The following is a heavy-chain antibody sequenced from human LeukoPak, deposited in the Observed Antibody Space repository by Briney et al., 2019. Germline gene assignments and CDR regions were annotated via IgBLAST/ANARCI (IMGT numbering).Heavy chain of an antibody. V-gene: IGHV3-23*01. CDR3: AKDLFEYYDILTGPFDY. CDR1: GFTFKNYG. J-gene: IGHJ4*02. CDR2: ISGSGGST. D-gene: IGHD3-9*01. Sequence: GGSLRLSCVASGFTFKNYGMHWVRQAPGKGLEWVSAISGSGGSTYYADSVKGRVTISRDNSKNTLYLQMISLRAEDTSVYYCAKDLFEYYDILTGPFDYRGQGTLVTVSS.